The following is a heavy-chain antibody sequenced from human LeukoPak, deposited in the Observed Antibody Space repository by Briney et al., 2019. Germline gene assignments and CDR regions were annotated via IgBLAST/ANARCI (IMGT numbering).Heavy chain of an antibody. D-gene: IGHD5-12*01. CDR2: IYYRGST. Sequence: SETLSLTCTVSGGSISNYYWSWIRQPPGKGLEWIGYIYYRGSTNYDPSLKSRVTISVDTSKNQFSLKLSSVTAADTAVYYCARVHSGYDFGNRKYYYFDYWGQGTLVTVSS. V-gene: IGHV4-59*08. J-gene: IGHJ4*02. CDR1: GGSISNYY. CDR3: ARVHSGYDFGNRKYYYFDY.